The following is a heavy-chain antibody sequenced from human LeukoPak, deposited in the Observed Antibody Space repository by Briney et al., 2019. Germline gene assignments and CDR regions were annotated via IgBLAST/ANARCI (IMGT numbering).Heavy chain of an antibody. CDR3: RAAADLNDY. D-gene: IGHD6-13*01. CDR1: GFTFSGSA. CDR2: IRSKDDSYTT. V-gene: IGHV3-73*01. J-gene: IGHJ4*02. Sequence: PGGSLRLSCAASGFTFSGSAMHWVRQASGKGLEWLGRIRSKDDSYTTAYAASVKGRFIVSRDDSKNTAYLQMNSLKTEDTAVYYCRAAADLNDYWGQGTLVTVSS.